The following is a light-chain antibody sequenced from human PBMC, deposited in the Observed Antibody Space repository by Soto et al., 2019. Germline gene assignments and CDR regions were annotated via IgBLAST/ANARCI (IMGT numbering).Light chain of an antibody. CDR2: RNN. V-gene: IGLV1-47*01. J-gene: IGLJ3*02. CDR1: SSNIGSNY. CDR3: AAWDDSLSGLWV. Sequence: QSVLTQPPSASGTPGQRVTLSCSGSSSNIGSNYVYWYQQLPGTAPKLLIYRNNQRPSGVPDRFSGSKSGTSASLAISGLRSEDEADYYCAAWDDSLSGLWVFGGGTKLTV.